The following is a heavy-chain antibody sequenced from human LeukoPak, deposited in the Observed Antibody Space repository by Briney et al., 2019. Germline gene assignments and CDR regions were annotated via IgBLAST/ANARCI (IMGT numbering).Heavy chain of an antibody. CDR2: ISSSGSTI. CDR1: GFTFGDYY. J-gene: IGHJ4*02. V-gene: IGHV3-11*01. CDR3: ASRRSYNWNYGY. Sequence: PGGSLRLSCAASGFTFGDYYMSWIRQAPGKGLEWVSYISSSGSTIYYADSVKGRFTISRDNSKNTLYLQMNSLRAEDTAVYYCASRRSYNWNYGYWGQGALVTVSS. D-gene: IGHD1-7*01.